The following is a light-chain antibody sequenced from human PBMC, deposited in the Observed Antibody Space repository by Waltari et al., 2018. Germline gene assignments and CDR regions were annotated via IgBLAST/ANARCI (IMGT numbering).Light chain of an antibody. CDR3: QQAKNFPAVS. CDR2: VAT. CDR1: QDLGSW. V-gene: IGKV1-12*01. Sequence: DIQMTQSPSSVSASVGDRVTINCRASQDLGSWLAWYQHKPGKAPKLLIDVATNLQSGVPSRFSGSGSGTDFTLTISGLQADDSAIYYCQQAKNFPAVSFGGGTKVEIK. J-gene: IGKJ4*01.